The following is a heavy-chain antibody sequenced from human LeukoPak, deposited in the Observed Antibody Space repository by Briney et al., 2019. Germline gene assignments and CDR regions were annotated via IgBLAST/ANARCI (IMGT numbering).Heavy chain of an antibody. Sequence: SETLSLTCTVSGGPISSYYWSWLRQPPGKGLEWIGYIYYSGSTNYNPSLKSRVTISVDTSKNQFSLKLSSVTAADTAVYYCARSDYYYGMDVWGQGTAVTVSS. CDR2: IYYSGST. CDR1: GGPISSYY. V-gene: IGHV4-59*08. CDR3: ARSDYYYGMDV. J-gene: IGHJ6*02.